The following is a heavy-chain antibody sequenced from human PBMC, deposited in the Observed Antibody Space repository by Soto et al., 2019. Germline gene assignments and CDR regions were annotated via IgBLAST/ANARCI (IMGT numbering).Heavy chain of an antibody. D-gene: IGHD3-22*01. CDR3: ANPRGYYDSSGYPTPDY. V-gene: IGHV3-48*01. Sequence: PGGSLRLSCAASGFTFSGYNMNWVRQAPGKGLEWVSYISSSSGTIYYADSVKGRFTISRDNAKNSLYLQMNSLRAEDTAVYYCANPRGYYDSSGYPTPDYWGQGTLVTVSS. CDR2: ISSSSGTI. CDR1: GFTFSGYN. J-gene: IGHJ4*02.